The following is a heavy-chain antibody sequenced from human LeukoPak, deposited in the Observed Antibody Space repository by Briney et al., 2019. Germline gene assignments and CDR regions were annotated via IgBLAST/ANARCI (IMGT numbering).Heavy chain of an antibody. Sequence: GASVTVSCKASGYTFTSYGISWVRQAPGQGLEWMGWISAYNGNTNYAQKLQGRVTMTTDTSTSTAYMGLRSLRSDDTAVYYCARDGGSYYYDSSGYLPDYWGQGTLVTVSS. V-gene: IGHV1-18*01. J-gene: IGHJ4*02. CDR3: ARDGGSYYYDSSGYLPDY. D-gene: IGHD3-22*01. CDR2: ISAYNGNT. CDR1: GYTFTSYG.